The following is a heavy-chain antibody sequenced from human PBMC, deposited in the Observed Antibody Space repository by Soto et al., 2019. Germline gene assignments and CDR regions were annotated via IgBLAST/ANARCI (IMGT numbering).Heavy chain of an antibody. V-gene: IGHV4-61*01. J-gene: IGHJ5*02. D-gene: IGHD3-3*01. Sequence: QVQLQESGPGLVKPSETLSLTCSVSGDSFNSDFFYWAWIRQRPGEGLEWIGDIYSSGSTNYNPSLKSRVTISLQTSKNQFSLTLTSVTAADTAIYYCARDRRFGNLRGCPASKWFDPWGQGVVVTVSS. CDR1: GDSFNSDFFY. CDR3: ARDRRFGNLRGCPASKWFDP. CDR2: IYSSGST.